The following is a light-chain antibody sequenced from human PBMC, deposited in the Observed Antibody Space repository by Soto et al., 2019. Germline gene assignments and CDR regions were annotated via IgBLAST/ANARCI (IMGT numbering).Light chain of an antibody. Sequence: QSVLTQPPSASGTPGQRVTISCSGTSSNIGSNTVNWYQQLPGTAPKLLIYSNVQRPSGVPDRFSGSKSGTSASLAISGLQSEDETDYICAAWDDSLNGVVFGGGTKLTVL. J-gene: IGLJ2*01. CDR2: SNV. CDR3: AAWDDSLNGVV. CDR1: SSNIGSNT. V-gene: IGLV1-44*01.